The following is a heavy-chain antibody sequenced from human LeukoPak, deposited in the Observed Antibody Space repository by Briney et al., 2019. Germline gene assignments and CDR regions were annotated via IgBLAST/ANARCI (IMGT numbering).Heavy chain of an antibody. V-gene: IGHV1-69*04. J-gene: IGHJ4*02. D-gene: IGHD4-17*01. CDR2: IIPILGIA. CDR1: GGTFSSYA. Sequence: VASVKVSCKASGGTFSSYAISWVRQAPGQGLEWMGRIIPILGIANYAQKFQGRVTITADKSTSTAYMELSRLRSDDTAVYYCARIAVTTSQMVDYWGQGTLVTVSS. CDR3: ARIAVTTSQMVDY.